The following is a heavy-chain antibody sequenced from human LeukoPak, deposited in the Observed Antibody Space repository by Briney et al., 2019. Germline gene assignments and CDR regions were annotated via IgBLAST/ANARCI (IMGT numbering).Heavy chain of an antibody. Sequence: PGGSLRLSCAASGFTFSDHYMDWVRQAPGKGLEWVGCTRNKANSYTTEYAASVNGRFTISRDDSKNSLYLQMNSLKTEDTAVYYCARVHSRYSDFDYWGQGTLVTVSS. V-gene: IGHV3-72*01. J-gene: IGHJ4*02. CDR1: GFTFSDHY. D-gene: IGHD2-21*01. CDR2: TRNKANSYTT. CDR3: ARVHSRYSDFDY.